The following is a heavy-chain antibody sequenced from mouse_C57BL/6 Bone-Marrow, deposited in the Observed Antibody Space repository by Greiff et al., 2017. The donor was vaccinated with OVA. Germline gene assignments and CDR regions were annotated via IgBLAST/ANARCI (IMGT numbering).Heavy chain of an antibody. Sequence: QVQLQQSGPELVKPGASVKISCKASGYAFSSSWMNWVKQRPGKGLEWIGRIYPGAGDTNYNGKFKGKATLTADKSSSTAYMQLSSLTSEDSAVYFCAFITTVVADYWGQGTTLTVSS. CDR1: GYAFSSSW. CDR2: IYPGAGDT. J-gene: IGHJ2*01. CDR3: AFITTVVADY. D-gene: IGHD1-1*01. V-gene: IGHV1-82*01.